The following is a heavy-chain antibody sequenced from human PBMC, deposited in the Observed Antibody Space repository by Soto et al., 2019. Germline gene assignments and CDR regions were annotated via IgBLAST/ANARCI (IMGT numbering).Heavy chain of an antibody. J-gene: IGHJ5*02. V-gene: IGHV5-10-1*01. CDR3: ATHGSTYYDRA. CDR2: IDPTDSYT. CDR1: GYSFTSYW. Sequence: PGESLKISCKGSGYSFTSYWISWVRQMPGKGLEWMGDIDPTDSYTNYSPSFQGHVSISADKSISTAYLQWGSLMASDTAMYYCATHGSTYYDRASGQGTLVTVSS. D-gene: IGHD3-22*01.